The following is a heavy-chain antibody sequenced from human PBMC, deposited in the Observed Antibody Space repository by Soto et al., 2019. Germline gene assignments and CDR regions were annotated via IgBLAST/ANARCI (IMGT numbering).Heavy chain of an antibody. Sequence: GASVKVSCKASGGTFSSYTISWVRQAPGQGLEWMGRIIPILGIANYAQKFQGRVTITADKSTSTAYMELSSLRSEDTAMYYCARAWNYAAFDIWGQGTMVTVSS. CDR2: IIPILGIA. J-gene: IGHJ3*02. D-gene: IGHD1-7*01. CDR1: GGTFSSYT. V-gene: IGHV1-69*02. CDR3: ARAWNYAAFDI.